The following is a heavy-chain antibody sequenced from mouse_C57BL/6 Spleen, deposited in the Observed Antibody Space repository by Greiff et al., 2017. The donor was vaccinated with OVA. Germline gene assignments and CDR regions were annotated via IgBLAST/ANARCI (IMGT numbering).Heavy chain of an antibody. J-gene: IGHJ4*01. CDR2: IRSKSSNYAT. CDR1: GFTFNTYA. CDR3: VRDESSYYSTTGYAMDY. D-gene: IGHD2-5*01. Sequence: DVKLVESGGGLVQPKGSLKLSCAASGFTFNTYAMHWVRQAPGKGLEWVARIRSKSSNYATYYADSVKDRFTISRDDSQSMLYLQMNNLKTEDTAMYYCVRDESSYYSTTGYAMDYWGQGTSVTVSS. V-gene: IGHV10-3*01.